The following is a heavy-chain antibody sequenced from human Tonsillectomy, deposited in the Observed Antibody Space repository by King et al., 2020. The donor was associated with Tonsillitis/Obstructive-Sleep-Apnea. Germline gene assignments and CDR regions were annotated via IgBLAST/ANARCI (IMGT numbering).Heavy chain of an antibody. D-gene: IGHD6-13*01. CDR1: GGTFSSYA. Sequence: VKLVESGAEVKKPGSSVKVSCKASGGTFSSYAISWVRQAPGQGLEWMGGIIPIFGTANYAQKFQGRVTITADESTSTAYMELSSLRSEDTAVYYCARGGYSSSWDDYYYYYYMDVWGKGTTVTVSS. J-gene: IGHJ6*03. CDR3: ARGGYSSSWDDYYYYYYMDV. CDR2: IIPIFGTA. V-gene: IGHV1-69*01.